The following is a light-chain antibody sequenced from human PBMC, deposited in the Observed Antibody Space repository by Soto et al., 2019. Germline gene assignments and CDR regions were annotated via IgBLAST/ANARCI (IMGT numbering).Light chain of an antibody. J-gene: IGLJ1*01. Sequence: ASVSGSPGQSITISCTGTSSDVGAYNYVSWYQQHPGKAPKLMICDVSNRPSGVSNRFSGSKSGNTASLTISGFQAEDEADYYCSSYTSSSTLYVFGTGTKVTVL. CDR1: SSDVGAYNY. CDR3: SSYTSSSTLYV. CDR2: DVS. V-gene: IGLV2-14*01.